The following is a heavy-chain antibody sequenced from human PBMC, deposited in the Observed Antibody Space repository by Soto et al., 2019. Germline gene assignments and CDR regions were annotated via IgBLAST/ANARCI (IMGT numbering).Heavy chain of an antibody. Sequence: ASVKVSCKASGYTFTGYYVHWVREAPGQGLEWMGWINPETGGRSYAQKFQGRVTLSRDTSINTAYLELSRLRFDDAAVYFCARERYQVISDGMDVWGQGTTVTV. J-gene: IGHJ6*02. D-gene: IGHD2-2*01. CDR2: INPETGGR. V-gene: IGHV1-2*02. CDR1: GYTFTGYY. CDR3: ARERYQVISDGMDV.